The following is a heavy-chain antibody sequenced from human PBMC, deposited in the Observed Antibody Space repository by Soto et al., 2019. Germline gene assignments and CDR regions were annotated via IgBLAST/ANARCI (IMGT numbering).Heavy chain of an antibody. Sequence: QVQLVQSGAEVKKPGSSVKVSCKASGGTFSSYTISWVRQAPGQGLEWMGRIIPILDIANYAQNFQGRITITADKXXSPDYMELSSLRSDDTAVYYCAADLGVEWELPLDSWGQGSLVTVSS. D-gene: IGHD1-26*01. V-gene: IGHV1-69*02. CDR1: GGTFSSYT. CDR2: IIPILDIA. J-gene: IGHJ4*02. CDR3: AADLGVEWELPLDS.